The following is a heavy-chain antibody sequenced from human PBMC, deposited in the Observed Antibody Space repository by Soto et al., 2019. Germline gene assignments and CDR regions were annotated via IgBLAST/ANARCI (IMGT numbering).Heavy chain of an antibody. Sequence: GVLRLSCSASGFTFNNYAMSWVRQAPGKGLEWVSSISGSGGSTDYADSVKGRFTISRDSSKNTLYLQMNSLRDEDTAVYYCARATRYFDSSGYPAEYFFHWGQGTPVTVS. D-gene: IGHD3-22*01. V-gene: IGHV3-23*01. CDR1: GFTFNNYA. CDR2: ISGSGGST. CDR3: ARATRYFDSSGYPAEYFFH. J-gene: IGHJ1*01.